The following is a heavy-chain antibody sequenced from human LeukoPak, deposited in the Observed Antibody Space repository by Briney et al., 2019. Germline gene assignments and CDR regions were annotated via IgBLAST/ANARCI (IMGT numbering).Heavy chain of an antibody. J-gene: IGHJ1*01. V-gene: IGHV1-2*02. D-gene: IGHD1-1*01. CDR1: GYTFTGYY. Sequence: GASVKVSCKASGYTFTGYYMHWVRQAPGQGLEWMGWINPNSGGTNYAQKFQGRVTMTTDTSTSTAYMELRSLRSDDTAVYYCARDPATYRTQAEYFQHWGQGTLVTVSS. CDR2: INPNSGGT. CDR3: ARDPATYRTQAEYFQH.